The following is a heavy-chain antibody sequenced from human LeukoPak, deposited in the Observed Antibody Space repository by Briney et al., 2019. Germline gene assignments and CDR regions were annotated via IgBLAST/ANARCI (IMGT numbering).Heavy chain of an antibody. CDR2: ISYDGSNK. Sequence: GGSLRLSSAASGFTYSSYAMHWVRQAPGKGLEWVAVISYDGSNKYYADSVKGRFTISRDNSKNTLYLQMNSLRAEDTAVYYCARDRGLWISVYYYGMDVWGQGTTVTVSS. CDR3: ARDRGLWISVYYYGMDV. V-gene: IGHV3-30-3*01. J-gene: IGHJ6*02. D-gene: IGHD2-2*03. CDR1: GFTYSSYA.